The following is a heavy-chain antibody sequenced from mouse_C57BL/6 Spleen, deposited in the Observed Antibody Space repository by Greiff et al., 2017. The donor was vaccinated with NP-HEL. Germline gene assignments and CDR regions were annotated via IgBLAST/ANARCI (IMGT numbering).Heavy chain of an antibody. V-gene: IGHV1-64*01. CDR1: GYTFTSYW. CDR3: ARGGPPGAPDY. J-gene: IGHJ2*01. CDR2: IHPNSGST. Sequence: QVQLQQPGAELVKPGASVKLSCKASGYTFTSYWMHWVKQRPGQGLEWIGMIHPNSGSTNYNEKFKSKATLTVDKSSNTAYMQLSSLTSEDSAGYYCARGGPPGAPDYWGQGTTLTVSS. D-gene: IGHD4-1*01.